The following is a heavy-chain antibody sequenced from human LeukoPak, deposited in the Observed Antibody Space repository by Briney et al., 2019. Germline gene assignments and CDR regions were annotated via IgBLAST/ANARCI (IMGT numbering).Heavy chain of an antibody. Sequence: SETLPLTCTVSGGSISSYYRSWIQQPPGKGLEWIACISYSGSTKYNPSLKSRVTISVDTSKNQLSLKLSSVTAADTAVYYCAREPGFDSSGYLNWFDPWGQGTLVTVSS. CDR2: ISYSGST. J-gene: IGHJ5*02. CDR3: AREPGFDSSGYLNWFDP. V-gene: IGHV4-59*01. CDR1: GGSISSYY. D-gene: IGHD3-22*01.